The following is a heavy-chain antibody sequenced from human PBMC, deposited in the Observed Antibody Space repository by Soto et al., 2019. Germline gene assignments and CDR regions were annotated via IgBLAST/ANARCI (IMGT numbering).Heavy chain of an antibody. CDR1: GGSISSGDYY. Sequence: SETLSLTCTVSGGSISSGDYYWSWIRQPPGKGLEWIGYIYYSGSTYYNPSLKSRVTISVDTSKNQFSLKLSSVTAADTAAYYCDSSDFDGVKGDWLDPWGQGTLVTVSS. CDR2: IYYSGST. V-gene: IGHV4-30-4*01. CDR3: DSSDFDGVKGDWLDP. D-gene: IGHD3-9*01. J-gene: IGHJ5*02.